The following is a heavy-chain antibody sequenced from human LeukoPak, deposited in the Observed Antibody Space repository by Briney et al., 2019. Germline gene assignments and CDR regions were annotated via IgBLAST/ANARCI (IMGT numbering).Heavy chain of an antibody. J-gene: IGHJ4*02. CDR2: INHSGST. V-gene: IGHV4-34*01. CDR1: GGSFSGYY. D-gene: IGHD3-22*01. CDR3: ALDGGYYAFDY. Sequence: SETLSLTCAVYGGSFSGYYWSWIRQPPGKGLEWIGEINHSGSTNYNPSLKSRVTISVDTSKSQFSLKLSSVTAADTAVYYCALDGGYYAFDYWGQGTLVTVSS.